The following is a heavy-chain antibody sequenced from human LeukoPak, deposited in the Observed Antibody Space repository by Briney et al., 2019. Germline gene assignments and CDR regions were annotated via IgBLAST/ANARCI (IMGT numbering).Heavy chain of an antibody. D-gene: IGHD2-15*01. Sequence: APVKVSCRASGYTFTTYAINWVRQAPGQGLEYMGWIRTNTGSPTYAQGFTGRFVFSLDTSVNTAYLQISSLKAEDTAVYYCAKDLDSAAFDIWGQGTMVTVSS. J-gene: IGHJ3*02. V-gene: IGHV7-4-1*02. CDR1: GYTFTTYA. CDR2: IRTNTGSP. CDR3: AKDLDSAAFDI.